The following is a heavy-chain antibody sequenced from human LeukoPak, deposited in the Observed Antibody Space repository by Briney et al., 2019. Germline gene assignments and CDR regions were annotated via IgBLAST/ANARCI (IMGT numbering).Heavy chain of an antibody. V-gene: IGHV4-38-2*02. D-gene: IGHD5-12*01. J-gene: IGHJ4*02. CDR1: GYSISRGYY. CDR2: IYHSGST. Sequence: SETLSLTCAVSGYSISRGYYWGWIRPPPGKGLEWIGSIYHSGSTYYNPTPKSRVTISVDTSKNQFSLKLSSVTAADTAVYYCARDYSGYEGVPDYWGQGTLVTVSS. CDR3: ARDYSGYEGVPDY.